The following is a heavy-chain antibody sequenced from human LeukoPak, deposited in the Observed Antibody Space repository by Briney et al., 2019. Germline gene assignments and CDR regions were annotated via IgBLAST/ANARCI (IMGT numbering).Heavy chain of an antibody. CDR1: GFTFSSYV. CDR3: AREASGSYFHH. Sequence: GGSLRLSCAAPGFTFSSYVMSWVRQAPGKGLEWVSVLHSGGSTYYADSVKGRFTISRDNSKNTVYLQMNRLRAEDTAVYYCAREASGSYFHHWGQGTLVTVSS. V-gene: IGHV3-53*01. J-gene: IGHJ1*01. D-gene: IGHD1-26*01. CDR2: LHSGGST.